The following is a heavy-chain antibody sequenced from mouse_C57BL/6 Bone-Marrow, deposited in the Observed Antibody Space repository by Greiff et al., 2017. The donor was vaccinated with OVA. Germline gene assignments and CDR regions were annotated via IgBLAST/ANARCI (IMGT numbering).Heavy chain of an antibody. CDR1: GFNIKDDY. CDR3: TTLTTVVPSFDY. J-gene: IGHJ2*01. CDR2: IDPENGDT. V-gene: IGHV14-4*01. D-gene: IGHD1-1*01. Sequence: EVKLQESGAELVRPGASVKLSCTASGFNIKDDYMHWVKQRPEQGLEWIGWIDPENGDTEYASKFQGKATITADTSSNTAYLQLSSLTSEDTAVYYCTTLTTVVPSFDYWGQGTTLTVSS.